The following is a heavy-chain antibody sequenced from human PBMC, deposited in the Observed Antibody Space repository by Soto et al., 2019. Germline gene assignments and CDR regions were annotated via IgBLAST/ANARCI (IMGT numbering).Heavy chain of an antibody. D-gene: IGHD2-15*01. V-gene: IGHV1-3*01. CDR3: ARGIATGQLDP. CDR1: GYTFTRYT. CDR2: INPDNGNK. J-gene: IGHJ5*02. Sequence: GGPVKGSRKASGYTFTRYTMKWGRQAPGQRLEWMGWINPDNGNKKSSQKFQDRVIITRDTSASTAYMDLSSLRSEDTAVYYCARGIATGQLDPWGQGTLVTVSA.